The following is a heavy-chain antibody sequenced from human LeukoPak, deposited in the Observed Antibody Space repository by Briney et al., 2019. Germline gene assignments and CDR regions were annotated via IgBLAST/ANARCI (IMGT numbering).Heavy chain of an antibody. D-gene: IGHD3-22*01. V-gene: IGHV4-59*08. CDR3: ARDYHDTSGDNYVGGYYYMDV. CDR2: IFYSGST. Sequence: SETLSLTCTVSGGSISPYSWSWIRQPPGKGLEWIGYIFYSGSTNYNPSLKSRVTISVATSKNEFYLELSSVTAADMAVYYCARDYHDTSGDNYVGGYYYMDVWGKGTTVTVSS. CDR1: GGSISPYS. J-gene: IGHJ6*03.